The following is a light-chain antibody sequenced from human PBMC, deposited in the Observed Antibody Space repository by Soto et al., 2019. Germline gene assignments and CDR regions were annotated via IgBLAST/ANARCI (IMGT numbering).Light chain of an antibody. CDR1: QSISSW. V-gene: IGKV1-5*01. CDR3: QHYNSYFQT. Sequence: IQMTQSPSTLSVSVRDRVTITCRASQSISSWLAWYQQKPGKAPKLLIYDASSLKSGVPSRFSGSGSGTEFTLTISSLQPGDFATYYCQHYNSYFQTFGQGTKVDIK. CDR2: DAS. J-gene: IGKJ1*01.